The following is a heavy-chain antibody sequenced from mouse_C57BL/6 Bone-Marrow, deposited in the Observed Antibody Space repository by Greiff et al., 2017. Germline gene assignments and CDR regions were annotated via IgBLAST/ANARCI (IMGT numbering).Heavy chain of an antibody. Sequence: QVQLQQSGPELVKPGASVKLSCKASGYTLTSYDINWVKQRPGQGLEWIGWIYPRDGSTKYNEKFKGKATLTVDTSCSTAYMELHSLTSEDSAVYFCARPFITTVVATDNWYFDVWGTGTTVTVSS. CDR2: IYPRDGST. CDR3: ARPFITTVVATDNWYFDV. J-gene: IGHJ1*03. CDR1: GYTLTSYD. D-gene: IGHD1-1*01. V-gene: IGHV1-85*01.